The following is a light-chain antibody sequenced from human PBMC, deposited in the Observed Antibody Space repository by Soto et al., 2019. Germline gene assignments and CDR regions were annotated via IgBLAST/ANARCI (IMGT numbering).Light chain of an antibody. CDR2: GAS. J-gene: IGKJ4*01. V-gene: IGKV3-15*01. CDR3: QQYRNWPLT. CDR1: QSVGNN. Sequence: EIVMTRSPATLSVSPGERATLSCRASQSVGNNLAWYRQKSGQAPRLLIYGASTRATGIPARFSGSGSGTEFTLTIDSLQSDDFAVYLCQQYRNWPLTFGGGTKVDIK.